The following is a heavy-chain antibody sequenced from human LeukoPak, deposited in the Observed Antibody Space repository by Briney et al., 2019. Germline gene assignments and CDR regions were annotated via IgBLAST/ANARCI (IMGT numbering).Heavy chain of an antibody. CDR2: INHSGST. CDR1: GGSFSGYY. Sequence: PSETLSLTCAVYGGSFSGYYWSWIRQPPGKGLEWIGEINHSGSTNYNPSLKSRVTISVDTSKNQFSLKLSSVTAADTAVYSCARRGVVPAARRQFDYWGQGTLVTVSS. V-gene: IGHV4-34*01. J-gene: IGHJ4*02. CDR3: ARRGVVPAARRQFDY. D-gene: IGHD2-2*01.